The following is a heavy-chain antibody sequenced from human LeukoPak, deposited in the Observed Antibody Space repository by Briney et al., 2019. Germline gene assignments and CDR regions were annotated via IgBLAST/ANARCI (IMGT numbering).Heavy chain of an antibody. V-gene: IGHV3-74*01. CDR2: INTDGRTT. CDR3: TRDAGTAGAERLDY. D-gene: IGHD2-21*02. CDR1: AFTFTSYW. J-gene: IGHJ4*02. Sequence: RGSLRLSCAASAFTFTSYWMHWVRQAPGKGLVWVSRINTDGRTTDYVDSVKGRFTISRDNAKNTLYLQMNSLRAEDTAVYYCTRDAGTAGAERLDYWGQGTLVTVSS.